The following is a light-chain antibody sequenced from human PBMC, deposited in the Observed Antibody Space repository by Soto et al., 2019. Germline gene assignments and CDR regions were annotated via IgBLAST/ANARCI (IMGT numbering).Light chain of an antibody. CDR2: GNS. Sequence: QSVLTQPPSVSGAPGQRVTISCTGSSSNIGAGYEVHWYQQLPGTAPKLLIYGNSNRPSGVPDRFSGSKSGTSASLAITGLQTDDEADYYCQSYDSSLSGWVFGGGTKVTVL. CDR1: SSNIGAGYE. CDR3: QSYDSSLSGWV. V-gene: IGLV1-40*01. J-gene: IGLJ3*02.